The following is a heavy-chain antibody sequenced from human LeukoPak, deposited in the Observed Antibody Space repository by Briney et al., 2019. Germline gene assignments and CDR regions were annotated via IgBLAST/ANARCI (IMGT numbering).Heavy chain of an antibody. CDR1: GFTFGDYA. J-gene: IGHJ4*02. V-gene: IGHV3-49*04. D-gene: IGHD3-16*01. CDR2: IRSKAYGGTT. CDR3: TRVESTLGSLDFDY. Sequence: GGSLRLSCTASGFTFGDYAMSGVRQAPAKGLEGGGFIRSKAYGGTTAYAAYVKGTFTISTDNSKSIAYLQMNSLKTEAIAVYYCTRVESTLGSLDFDYWGQGTLVTVSS.